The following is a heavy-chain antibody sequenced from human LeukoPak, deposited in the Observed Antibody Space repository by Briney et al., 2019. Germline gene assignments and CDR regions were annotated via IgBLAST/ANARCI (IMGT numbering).Heavy chain of an antibody. V-gene: IGHV1-2*03. CDR3: ARLKNYGDYGY. D-gene: IGHD4-17*01. J-gene: IGHJ4*02. Sequence: LGASVKVSCKASGYTFTDYYIQWLRKAPGQGLEWMGWINPNGGGTNSAQKFQGRVTMTRDTSVSTAYMELRSLTSDDTAVYYCARLKNYGDYGYWGQGTLVTVSS. CDR1: GYTFTDYY. CDR2: INPNGGGT.